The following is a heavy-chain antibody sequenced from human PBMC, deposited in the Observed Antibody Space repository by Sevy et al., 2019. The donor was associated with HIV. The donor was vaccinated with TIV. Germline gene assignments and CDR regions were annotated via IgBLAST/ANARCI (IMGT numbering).Heavy chain of an antibody. CDR3: ARLTAVAGTRVEDYYYYGMDV. D-gene: IGHD6-19*01. CDR1: GGTFSSYA. Sequence: ASVKVSCNASGGTFSSYAISWVRQAPGQGLEWMGGIIPIFGTANYAQKFQGRVMITADESTSTAYMELSSLRSEDTAVYYCARLTAVAGTRVEDYYYYGMDVWGQGTTVTVSS. V-gene: IGHV1-69*13. CDR2: IIPIFGTA. J-gene: IGHJ6*02.